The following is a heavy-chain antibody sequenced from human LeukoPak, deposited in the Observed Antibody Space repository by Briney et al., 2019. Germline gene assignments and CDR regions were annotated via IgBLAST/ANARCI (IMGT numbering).Heavy chain of an antibody. Sequence: PGGSLRLSCAASGFTFSSYAMSWVRQAPGKGLEWVSAISGSGGSTYYADSVKGRFTISRDNSKNTLYLQMNSLRAEDTAVYYCAKDRSRVRFLEWVFYYCMDVWGKGTTVTVSS. CDR1: GFTFSSYA. D-gene: IGHD3-3*01. CDR2: ISGSGGST. V-gene: IGHV3-23*01. J-gene: IGHJ6*03. CDR3: AKDRSRVRFLEWVFYYCMDV.